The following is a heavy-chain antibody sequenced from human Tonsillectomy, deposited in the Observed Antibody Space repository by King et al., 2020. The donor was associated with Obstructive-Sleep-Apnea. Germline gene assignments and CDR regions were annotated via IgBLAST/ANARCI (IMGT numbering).Heavy chain of an antibody. CDR2: ISYDGSNQ. CDR1: GFTFRTYG. J-gene: IGHJ4*02. D-gene: IGHD3-22*01. Sequence: QLVQSGGGVVQPGTSLRLSCAASGFTFRTYGMHWVRQAPGKGLEWVAVISYDGSNQYYADSVKGRFTISRDNSKNTLSLQMNGLRTEDTAVYFCAKEDYYDSSGYPDYWGQGTLVTVSS. CDR3: AKEDYYDSSGYPDY. V-gene: IGHV3-30*18.